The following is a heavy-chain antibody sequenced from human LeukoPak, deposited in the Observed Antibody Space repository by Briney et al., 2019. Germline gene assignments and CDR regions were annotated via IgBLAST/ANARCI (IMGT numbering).Heavy chain of an antibody. Sequence: GRSLRLSCVASGFPFSNYAMSWVRQAPGKGLECVSVISGDAGTTYYADSVKGRFTTSRDNSKNTLYLQMNSLRAEDTAVYYCASIPPSWGTDYWGQGTLVTVSS. CDR2: ISGDAGTT. J-gene: IGHJ4*02. V-gene: IGHV3-23*01. CDR1: GFPFSNYA. D-gene: IGHD3-16*01. CDR3: ASIPPSWGTDY.